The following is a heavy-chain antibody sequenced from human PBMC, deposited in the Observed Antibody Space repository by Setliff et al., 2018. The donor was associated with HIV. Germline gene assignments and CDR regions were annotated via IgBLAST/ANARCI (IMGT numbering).Heavy chain of an antibody. J-gene: IGHJ4*02. V-gene: IGHV1-2*02. CDR1: GYTFDAKY. Sequence: ASVKVSCKTSGYTFDAKYIHWARQAPGQGLEWMGWINPNSGGTNYARKFQGRVTMTRDTSISTAYMELNSLRSDDTAVYYCVSRSRHMVRGYYFDYWGQGALVTVSS. CDR2: INPNSGGT. CDR3: VSRSRHMVRGYYFDY. D-gene: IGHD3-10*01.